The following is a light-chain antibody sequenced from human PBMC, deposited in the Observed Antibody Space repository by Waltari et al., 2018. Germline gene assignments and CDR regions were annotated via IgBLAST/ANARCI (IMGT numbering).Light chain of an antibody. Sequence: EIVMTQSPATLSVSPGERATLSCRASQSVSSNLAWYQQKPGQAPRLPIHGASTRATGIPARFSGSGSGTEFTLTISSLQSEDFAVYYCQQYNNWPPGAFGQGTKVEIK. CDR2: GAS. CDR3: QQYNNWPPGA. J-gene: IGKJ1*01. CDR1: QSVSSN. V-gene: IGKV3-15*01.